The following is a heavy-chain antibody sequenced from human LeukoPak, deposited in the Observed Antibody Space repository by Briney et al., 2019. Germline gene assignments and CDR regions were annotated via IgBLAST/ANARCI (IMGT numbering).Heavy chain of an antibody. V-gene: IGHV1-2*02. J-gene: IGHJ5*02. CDR1: GYTFTGYY. CDR2: INPNSGGT. D-gene: IGHD6-13*01. Sequence: GASVKVSCKASGYTFTGYYMHWVRQAPGQGLEWMGWINPNSGGTNYAQRFQGRVTMTRDTSISTAYMELSRLRSDDTAVYYCARVAQQLVRWFDPWGQGTLVTVSS. CDR3: ARVAQQLVRWFDP.